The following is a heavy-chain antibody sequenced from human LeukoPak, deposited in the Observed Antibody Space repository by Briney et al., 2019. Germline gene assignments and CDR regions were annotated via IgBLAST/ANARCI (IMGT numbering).Heavy chain of an antibody. CDR3: ARGLDYGDYPLAG. V-gene: IGHV4-34*01. D-gene: IGHD4-17*01. CDR2: INHSGST. Sequence: PSETLSLTCAVYGGSFSGYYWSWICQPPGKGLEWIGEINHSGSTNYNPSLKSRVTISVDTSKNQFSLKLSSVTAADTAVYYCARGLDYGDYPLAGWGQGTLVTVSS. CDR1: GGSFSGYY. J-gene: IGHJ4*02.